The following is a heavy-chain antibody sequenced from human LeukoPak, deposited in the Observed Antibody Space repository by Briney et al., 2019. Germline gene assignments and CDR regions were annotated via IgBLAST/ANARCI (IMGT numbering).Heavy chain of an antibody. CDR1: GGTFSSYA. Sequence: SVKVSCKASGGTFSSYAISWVRQAPGQGLEWMGGIIPIFGTANYAQKFQGRVTITADESTSTAYKELSSLRSEDTAVYYCARTNILTGYYRPKPHYYGMDVWGQGTTVTVSS. D-gene: IGHD3-9*01. CDR2: IIPIFGTA. J-gene: IGHJ6*02. V-gene: IGHV1-69*01. CDR3: ARTNILTGYYRPKPHYYGMDV.